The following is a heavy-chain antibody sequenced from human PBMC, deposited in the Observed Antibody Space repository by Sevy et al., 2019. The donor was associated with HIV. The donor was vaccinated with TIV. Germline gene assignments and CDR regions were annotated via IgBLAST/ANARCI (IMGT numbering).Heavy chain of an antibody. V-gene: IGHV5-51*01. Sequence: GESLKISCKGSGYSFTSYWIGWVRQMPGKGLEWMGIIYPGDSDTRYSPSFQGQVTISADKSISTAYLQWSSLKASDTAMYYCARRRSTTVVTPDRNDAFDIWGQGTMVTVSS. CDR1: GYSFTSYW. CDR2: IYPGDSDT. D-gene: IGHD4-17*01. CDR3: ARRRSTTVVTPDRNDAFDI. J-gene: IGHJ3*02.